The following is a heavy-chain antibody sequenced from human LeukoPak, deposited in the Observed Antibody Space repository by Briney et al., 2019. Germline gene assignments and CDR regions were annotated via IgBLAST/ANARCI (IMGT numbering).Heavy chain of an antibody. D-gene: IGHD6-6*01. V-gene: IGHV4-4*07. CDR1: GGSISSYY. J-gene: IGHJ4*02. CDR2: IYTSGST. CDR3: ARLVYSSSSDNRFFDY. Sequence: SETLSLTCTVSGGSISSYYWSWIRQPAGKGLEWIGRIYTSGSTYYNPSLKSRVTISVDTSKNQFSLKLYSVTAADTALYYCARLVYSSSSDNRFFDYWGQGTLVTVSS.